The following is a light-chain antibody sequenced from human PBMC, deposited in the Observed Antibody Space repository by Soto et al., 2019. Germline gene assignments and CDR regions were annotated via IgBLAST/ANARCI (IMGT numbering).Light chain of an antibody. CDR3: QQYAQSPGT. Sequence: IVLTQSPATLSLSPGERATLSCRASQSVRSSLAWYRQRPGQPPRLLIYGTSTRAIGVPDRFRGSGSGTDFTLTISGLEPDDSAVYYCQQYAQSPGTFGQGTKV. CDR2: GTS. J-gene: IGKJ1*01. CDR1: QSVRSS. V-gene: IGKV3-20*01.